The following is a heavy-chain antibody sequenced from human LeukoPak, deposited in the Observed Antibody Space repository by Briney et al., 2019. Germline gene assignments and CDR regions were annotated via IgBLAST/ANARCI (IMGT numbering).Heavy chain of an antibody. CDR3: ARSTELSDLYFYYGMDV. D-gene: IGHD1-26*01. CDR1: GFSFRSFE. J-gene: IGHJ6*02. CDR2: ISSASGTI. V-gene: IGHV3-48*03. Sequence: PGGSLRLSCAASGFSFRSFEMSWVRQAPGKGLECIAYISSASGTIYHADSVKGRFIISRDNANNSLYLQMNSLRAEDTAIYYCARSTELSDLYFYYGMDVWGQGTTVTVSS.